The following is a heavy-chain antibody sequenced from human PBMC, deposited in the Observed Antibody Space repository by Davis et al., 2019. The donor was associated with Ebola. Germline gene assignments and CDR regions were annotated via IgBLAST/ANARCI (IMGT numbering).Heavy chain of an antibody. CDR3: ARGRGELLWFGESTEYYFDY. CDR2: INPNSGGT. V-gene: IGHV1-2*02. Sequence: ASVKVSCKASGYTFTGYYMHWVRQAPGQGLEWMGWINPNSGGTNYAQKFQGRVTMTRDTSISTAYMELSRLRSDDTAVYYCARGRGELLWFGESTEYYFDYWGQGTLVTVSS. J-gene: IGHJ4*02. CDR1: GYTFTGYY. D-gene: IGHD3-10*01.